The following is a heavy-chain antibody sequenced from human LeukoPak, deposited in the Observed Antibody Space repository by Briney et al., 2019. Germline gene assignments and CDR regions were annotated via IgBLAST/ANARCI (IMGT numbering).Heavy chain of an antibody. V-gene: IGHV3-23*01. CDR1: GFTFSSYA. D-gene: IGHD3-22*01. CDR2: ISGSGGST. CDR3: ATTRYYYDSSGYSNFDY. J-gene: IGHJ4*02. Sequence: LPGESLKISCAASGFTFSSYAMNWVRQAPGKGLEWVSAISGSGGSTYHADSVKGRFTISRDNSKNTLYLQMNSLRAEDTAVYYCATTRYYYDSSGYSNFDYWGQGTLVTVSS.